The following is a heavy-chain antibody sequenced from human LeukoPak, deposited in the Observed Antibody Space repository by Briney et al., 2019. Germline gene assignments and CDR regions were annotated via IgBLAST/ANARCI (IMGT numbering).Heavy chain of an antibody. CDR3: ATETMVRGVIVY. V-gene: IGHV1-24*01. CDR1: GYTLIELS. J-gene: IGHJ4*02. CDR2: FDPEDGET. Sequence: ASVKVSCKVSGYTLIELSMHWVRQAPGKGLEWMGGFDPEDGETIYAQKFQGRVTMTEDTSTDTAYMELSSLRSEDTAVYYCATETMVRGVIVYWGQGTLVTVSS. D-gene: IGHD3-10*01.